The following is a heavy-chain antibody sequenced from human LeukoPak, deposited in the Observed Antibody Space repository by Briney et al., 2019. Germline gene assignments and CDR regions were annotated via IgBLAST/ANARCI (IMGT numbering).Heavy chain of an antibody. V-gene: IGHV3-30*04. CDR1: GFTFSTYA. CDR3: GRDYDSSGYDFEYFQH. J-gene: IGHJ1*01. CDR2: ISYDERYK. Sequence: GRSLRLSCAASGFTFSTYAMHWVRQAPGKGLEWVALISYDERYKYYGDSVKGRFTISRDNSNNTVYLQMNSLRVEDTAVYYCGRDYDSSGYDFEYFQHWGQGTLVTVSS. D-gene: IGHD3-22*01.